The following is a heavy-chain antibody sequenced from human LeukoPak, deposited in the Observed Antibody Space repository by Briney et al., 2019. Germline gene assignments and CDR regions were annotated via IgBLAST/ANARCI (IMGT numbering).Heavy chain of an antibody. CDR1: GGSISSYY. Sequence: SDTLSLTCTVSGGSISSYYWTWIRQPPGKGLEWIGYIQNSGSTNYNPSLKSRVTISIDTSKNQFSLKLNSVTAADTAVYYCARSPGYYDKRNYFSGDFDYWGQGTLVTVSS. CDR3: ARSPGYYDKRNYFSGDFDY. CDR2: IQNSGST. J-gene: IGHJ4*02. V-gene: IGHV4-59*07. D-gene: IGHD3-22*01.